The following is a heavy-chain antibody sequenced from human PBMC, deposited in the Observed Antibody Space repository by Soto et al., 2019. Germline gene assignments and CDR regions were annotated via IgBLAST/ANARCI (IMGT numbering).Heavy chain of an antibody. D-gene: IGHD2-2*01. V-gene: IGHV1-8*01. CDR3: ARGSCSSTSCYSFHNWFDP. Sequence: ASVKVSCKASGYTFTSYDINWVRPATGQGLEWMGWMNPSSGNTGYAQKFQGRVTMTRNTSISTAYMELSSLRSEDTAVYYCARGSCSSTSCYSFHNWFDPWGQGTLVTVSS. J-gene: IGHJ5*02. CDR1: GYTFTSYD. CDR2: MNPSSGNT.